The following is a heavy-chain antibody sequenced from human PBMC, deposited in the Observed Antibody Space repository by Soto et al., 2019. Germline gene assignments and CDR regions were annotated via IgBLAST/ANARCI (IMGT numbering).Heavy chain of an antibody. CDR1: GFSLNTGGFC. CDR3: ARSLSVAASSGFDF. Sequence: GPTLVKPTETLTLTCTFSGFSLNTGGFCVSWIRQPPGKALGWLGLSGWADDKDYSTSLKTRLSISKDSSKSKVFLTMTNMYPVDTATYYCARSLSVAASSGFDFWGQGILVTVSS. V-gene: IGHV2-70*13. J-gene: IGHJ4*02. D-gene: IGHD2-15*01. CDR2: SGWADDK.